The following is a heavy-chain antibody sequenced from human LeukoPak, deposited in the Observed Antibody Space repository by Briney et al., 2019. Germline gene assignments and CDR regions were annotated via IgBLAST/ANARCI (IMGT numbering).Heavy chain of an antibody. D-gene: IGHD1-26*01. CDR2: INSDGIVT. Sequence: GGSLRLSRAASGFTFSYYWMHWVRQAPGKGLVWVSRINSDGIVTNYADSVKGRFTISRDNAKNTLYLQMNSLRAEDTAVYYCARAGSNLYDYWGQGTLVTVSS. V-gene: IGHV3-74*01. J-gene: IGHJ4*02. CDR1: GFTFSYYW. CDR3: ARAGSNLYDY.